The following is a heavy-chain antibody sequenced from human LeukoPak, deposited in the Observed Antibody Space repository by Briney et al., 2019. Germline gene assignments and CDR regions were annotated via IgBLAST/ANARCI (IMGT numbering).Heavy chain of an antibody. CDR3: ARGEVPPHYFDY. CDR2: IILIFGTP. V-gene: IGHV1-69*13. CDR1: GGSFISSA. Sequence: SVRVSCKASGGSFISSAINWVRQAPGQGLEWMGGIILIFGTPKYAQKFQGRVTITADESTSTAYMELSSLRSEDTAVYYCARGEVPPHYFDYWGQGTLVAVSS. J-gene: IGHJ4*02.